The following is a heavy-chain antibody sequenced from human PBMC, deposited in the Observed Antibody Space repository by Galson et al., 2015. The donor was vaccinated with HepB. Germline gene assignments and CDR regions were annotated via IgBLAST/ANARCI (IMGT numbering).Heavy chain of an antibody. D-gene: IGHD3-22*01. CDR1: GDSVSSNSAA. V-gene: IGHV6-1*01. Sequence: CAISGDSVSSNSAAWNWIRQSPSRGLEWLGRTYYRSKWYNDYAVSVKSRITINPDTSKNQFSLQLNSVTPEDTAVYYCARNGGGGDSSDYGVDVWGQGTTVTVSS. CDR3: ARNGGGGDSSDYGVDV. CDR2: TYYRSKWYN. J-gene: IGHJ6*02.